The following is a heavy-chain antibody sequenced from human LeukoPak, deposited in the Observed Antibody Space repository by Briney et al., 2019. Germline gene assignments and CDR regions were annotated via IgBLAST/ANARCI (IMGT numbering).Heavy chain of an antibody. J-gene: IGHJ6*02. CDR1: GLTASHNVNNA. V-gene: IGHV3-23*01. CDR2: ITTSGST. D-gene: IGHD2-21*01. CDR3: AKAPVWNYYYGLDV. Sequence: GGSLRLSCAASGLTASHNVNNAMSWVRHAPGKGLEWVSGITTSGSTYYADSVKGRFTISRENSNNTLYLHMDSLRAEDTAVYYCAKAPVWNYYYGLDVWGQGTPVTVSS.